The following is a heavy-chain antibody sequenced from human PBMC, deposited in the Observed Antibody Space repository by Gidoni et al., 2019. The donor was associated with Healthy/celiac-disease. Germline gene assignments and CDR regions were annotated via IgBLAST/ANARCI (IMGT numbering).Heavy chain of an antibody. CDR1: GFSLSTSGMC. CDR3: ARIAAAGLGYYFDY. D-gene: IGHD6-19*01. Sequence: QVTLRESGPALVKPTQTLTLTCTFSGFSLSTSGMCVSWIRQPPGKALEWLALIDWEDDKYYSTSLKTRLTISKDTPKNQVLLTMTNMDPVDTATYYCARIAAAGLGYYFDYWGQGTLVTVSS. V-gene: IGHV2-70*01. CDR2: IDWEDDK. J-gene: IGHJ4*02.